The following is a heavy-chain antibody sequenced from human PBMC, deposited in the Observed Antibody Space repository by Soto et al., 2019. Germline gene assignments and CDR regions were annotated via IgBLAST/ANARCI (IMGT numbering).Heavy chain of an antibody. Sequence: XXTLSLPFAVYGGSFSGYYWGWIPQPPGKGLEWIGEINHSGSTNYNPSLKSRVTISVDTSKNQFSLKLSSVTAADTAVYYCARVGWSGYYYYYYYMDVWGKGTTVTVSS. J-gene: IGHJ6*03. V-gene: IGHV4-34*01. CDR1: GGSFSGYY. CDR2: INHSGST. D-gene: IGHD3-3*01. CDR3: ARVGWSGYYYYYYYMDV.